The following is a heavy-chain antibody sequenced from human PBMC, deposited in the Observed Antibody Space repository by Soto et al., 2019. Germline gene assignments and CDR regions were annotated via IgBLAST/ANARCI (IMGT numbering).Heavy chain of an antibody. CDR3: SRGILV. D-gene: IGHD5-18*01. Sequence: QVQLQESGPGLVKPSQTLSLTCTVSGGSINSGGYCWSWIRQHPGKGLGWIGCISYGGSTSYNPSLRSRVTISVDTSKNQFSPQLTSVTAADTAVYYCSRGILVWGQGALITVSS. CDR2: ISYGGST. CDR1: GGSINSGGYC. J-gene: IGHJ4*02. V-gene: IGHV4-31*03.